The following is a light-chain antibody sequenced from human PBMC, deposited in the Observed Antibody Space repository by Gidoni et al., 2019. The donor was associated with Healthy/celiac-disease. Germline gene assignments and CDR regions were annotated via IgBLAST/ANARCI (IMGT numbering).Light chain of an antibody. J-gene: IGKJ3*01. Sequence: EIVLTQSPATLSLSPGERATLSCRASQSVSSYLAWYQQKPGQAPRLLIYDASNRATGIPARFSGSGSGTDFTLTISSLEPEDFAVYYCQQRGNWPPWEFTFGPXTKVDIK. CDR2: DAS. V-gene: IGKV3-11*01. CDR3: QQRGNWPPWEFT. CDR1: QSVSSY.